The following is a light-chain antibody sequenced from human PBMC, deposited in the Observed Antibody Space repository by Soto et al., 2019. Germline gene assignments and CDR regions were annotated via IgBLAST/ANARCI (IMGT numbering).Light chain of an antibody. CDR1: QSVSSSY. CDR3: QQYGSSPWIT. J-gene: IGKJ5*01. V-gene: IGKV3-20*01. CDR2: GAS. Sequence: EIVLTQSPGTLSLSPGERATLSCRASQSVSSSYLAWYQRKPGQAPRLLIYGASSRATGSPDRFSGSGSGTDFTLTISRLEPEDFAVYYCQQYGSSPWITFGQGTLLETK.